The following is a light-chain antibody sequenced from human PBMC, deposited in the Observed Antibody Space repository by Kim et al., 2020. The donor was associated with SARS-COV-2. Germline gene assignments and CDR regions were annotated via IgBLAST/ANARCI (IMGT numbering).Light chain of an antibody. V-gene: IGKV3-15*01. Sequence: CPWERATLSCRASQSVSSNLAWYQQKPGQAPRLLIYGASTRATGIPARFSGSGSGTEFTLTISSLQSEDFAVYYCQQYNNWPPFTFGPGPKVDIK. CDR3: QQYNNWPPFT. CDR2: GAS. J-gene: IGKJ3*01. CDR1: QSVSSN.